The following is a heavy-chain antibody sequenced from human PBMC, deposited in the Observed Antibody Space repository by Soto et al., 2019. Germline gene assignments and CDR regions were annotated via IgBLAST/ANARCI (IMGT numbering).Heavy chain of an antibody. J-gene: IGHJ3*02. CDR2: IIPILGIA. D-gene: IGHD2-15*01. CDR3: AREVAGAGLSDAFDI. CDR1: GGTFSSYT. V-gene: IGHV1-69*02. Sequence: QVQLVQSGAEVKKPGYSVKVSCKASGGTFSSYTISWVRQAPGQGLEWMGRIIPILGIANYAQKFQGRVTITADKSTSTAYMELSSLRSEDTAVYYCAREVAGAGLSDAFDIWGQGTMVTVSS.